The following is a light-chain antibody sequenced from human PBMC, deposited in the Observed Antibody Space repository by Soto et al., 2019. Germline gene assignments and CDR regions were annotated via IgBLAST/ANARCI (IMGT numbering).Light chain of an antibody. Sequence: IVMTQSPATLSVSTGERATLSCRASQSVSSYLAWYQQKPGQPPRLLIYGASTRATGIPARFSGSGSGTDFTLTISSLQSEDFAVYYCQQYNNWPRTFGQGTKVDIK. CDR2: GAS. CDR1: QSVSSY. V-gene: IGKV3-15*01. CDR3: QQYNNWPRT. J-gene: IGKJ1*01.